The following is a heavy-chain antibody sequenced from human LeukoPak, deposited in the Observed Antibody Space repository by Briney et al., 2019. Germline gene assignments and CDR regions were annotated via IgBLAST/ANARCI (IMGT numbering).Heavy chain of an antibody. CDR3: AGDKSHCSGGSCYYYGMDV. V-gene: IGHV4-59*12. D-gene: IGHD2-15*01. CDR1: GGSISDYY. J-gene: IGHJ6*02. CDR2: IYYSGST. Sequence: SETLSLTCTVSGGSISDYYWNWIRQPPGKGLEWIGYIYYSGSTNYNPSLKSRVTISVDTSKNQFSLKLSSVTAADTAVYYCAGDKSHCSGGSCYYYGMDVWGQGTTVTVSS.